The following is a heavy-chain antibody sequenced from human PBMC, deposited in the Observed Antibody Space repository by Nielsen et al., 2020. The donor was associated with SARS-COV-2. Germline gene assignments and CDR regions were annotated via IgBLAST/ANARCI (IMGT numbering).Heavy chain of an antibody. J-gene: IGHJ4*02. D-gene: IGHD2-2*01. CDR3: ARSRGCSATSCFFDY. CDR2: ISGYNGGT. CDR1: GYSFTSYS. Sequence: ASVKVSCKASGYSFTSYSISWVRQAPGQGLEWMGLISGYNGGTKYAQKFRGRVTITRDTSASTAYMELSGLSSEDTAVYYCARSRGCSATSCFFDYWGQGALVTVSS. V-gene: IGHV1-18*04.